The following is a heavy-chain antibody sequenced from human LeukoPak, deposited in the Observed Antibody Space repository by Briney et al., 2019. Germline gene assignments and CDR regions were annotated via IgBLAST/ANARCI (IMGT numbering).Heavy chain of an antibody. J-gene: IGHJ5*02. CDR2: IIPIFGTA. CDR3: ARDNYAGANWFDP. Sequence: SVKVSCKASGGTFSSYAISWVRQAPGQGLEWMGGIIPIFGTANYAQKFQGRVTIATDESTSTAYMELSSLRSEDTAVYYCARDNYAGANWFDPWGQGTLVTVSS. D-gene: IGHD1-7*01. CDR1: GGTFSSYA. V-gene: IGHV1-69*05.